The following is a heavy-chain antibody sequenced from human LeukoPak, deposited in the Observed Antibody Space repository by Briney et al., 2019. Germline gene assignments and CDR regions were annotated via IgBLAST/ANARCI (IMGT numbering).Heavy chain of an antibody. V-gene: IGHV4-59*11. D-gene: IGHD5-12*01. CDR3: ARDTYDYYFNP. Sequence: SETLSLTCTVSGDSISSHYWNWIRQPPGKGLEWIGCVHYSGITYYNPSLKSRVAISVDTSKKQFSLILNSVTAADTAVYYCARDTYDYYFNPWGQGTPVTVSS. J-gene: IGHJ5*02. CDR1: GDSISSHY. CDR2: VHYSGIT.